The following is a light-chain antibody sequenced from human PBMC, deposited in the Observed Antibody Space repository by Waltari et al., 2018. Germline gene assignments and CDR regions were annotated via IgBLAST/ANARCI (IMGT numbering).Light chain of an antibody. CDR1: QVITSH. J-gene: IGKJ3*01. CDR2: AAS. Sequence: DIQLTQAPSFLSAPVGHRFTVTCRASQVITSHLAWYQQKPGKAPKLLIYAASTLNSGVPSRFSGSGSGTEFTLTINSLQPEDFATYYCQHLNSYPPFSFGPGTKVDIK. V-gene: IGKV1-9*01. CDR3: QHLNSYPPFS.